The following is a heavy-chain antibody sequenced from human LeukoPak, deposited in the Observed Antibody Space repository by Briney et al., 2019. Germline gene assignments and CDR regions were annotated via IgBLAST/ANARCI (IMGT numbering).Heavy chain of an antibody. J-gene: IGHJ4*02. CDR3: TPHRDGSYPFDY. CDR1: GFTFSSYW. D-gene: IGHD1-26*01. Sequence: GGSLRLSCAASGFTFSSYWMSWVRQAPGKGLEWVANIKQDGSEKYYVDSVKGRFTISRDNAKNSLYLQMSSLRDDDTAVYYCTPHRDGSYPFDYWGQGTLVTVSS. CDR2: IKQDGSEK. V-gene: IGHV3-7*01.